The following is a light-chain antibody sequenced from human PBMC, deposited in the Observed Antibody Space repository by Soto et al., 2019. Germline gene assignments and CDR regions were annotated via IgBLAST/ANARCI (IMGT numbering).Light chain of an antibody. Sequence: DIQMTQSPSSLSASVGDRVTITCRASQSISINLNWYHRKPGKAPNLLIYAACSLQSGVPSRFSGSGSGTDFTLTISSLQPEDFATYYCQQSYSIPPAFGQGTKLEIK. CDR2: AAC. CDR1: QSISIN. CDR3: QQSYSIPPA. V-gene: IGKV1-39*01. J-gene: IGKJ1*01.